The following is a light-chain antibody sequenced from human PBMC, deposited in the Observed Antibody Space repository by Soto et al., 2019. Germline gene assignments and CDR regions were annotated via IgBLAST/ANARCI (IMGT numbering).Light chain of an antibody. CDR3: QQYDTYFRYT. Sequence: DIQMTQSPSSVSASVGDRVTLTCRASQGISSWLAWYQQKPGEAPKLLVYGASSLQSGVPSRFSGGGSGTDFTLTISSLQPEDFANYYCQQYDTYFRYTFGQGTKLDIK. CDR2: GAS. CDR1: QGISSW. J-gene: IGKJ2*01. V-gene: IGKV1-12*01.